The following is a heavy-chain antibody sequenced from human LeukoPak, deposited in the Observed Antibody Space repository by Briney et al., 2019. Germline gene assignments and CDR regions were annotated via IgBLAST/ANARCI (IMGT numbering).Heavy chain of an antibody. CDR3: ARGGTFVSDY. J-gene: IGHJ4*02. CDR2: IKEDGSEK. Sequence: GGSLRLSCAASGFTFSTFWMSRVRQAPGKGLEWVANIKEDGSEKYYVDSMEGRFTVSRDNAKNSLYLQMDSLRAEDTAVYYCARGGTFVSDYWGQGTLVTVSS. CDR1: GFTFSTFW. V-gene: IGHV3-7*01. D-gene: IGHD1-1*01.